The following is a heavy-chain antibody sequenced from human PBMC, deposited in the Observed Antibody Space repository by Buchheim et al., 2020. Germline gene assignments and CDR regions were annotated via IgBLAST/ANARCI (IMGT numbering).Heavy chain of an antibody. Sequence: QVQLVQSGAEVKKPGASVKASCKASGYTFTGYYMHWVRQAPGQGLEWMRWINPNSGGTNYAQKFQGWVTMTRDTSISTAYMELSRLRSDDTAVYYCARAYCGGDCMGREYGMDVWGQGTT. CDR1: GYTFTGYY. CDR3: ARAYCGGDCMGREYGMDV. CDR2: INPNSGGT. V-gene: IGHV1-2*04. D-gene: IGHD2-21*02. J-gene: IGHJ6*02.